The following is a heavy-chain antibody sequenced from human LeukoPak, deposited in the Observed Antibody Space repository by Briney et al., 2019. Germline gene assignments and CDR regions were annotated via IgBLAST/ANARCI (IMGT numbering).Heavy chain of an antibody. D-gene: IGHD2-15*01. CDR1: GFTISSHA. J-gene: IGHJ4*02. CDR3: ARSVVVARGHFDY. V-gene: IGHV3-23*01. CDR2: IIISGGST. Sequence: GGSLRLSCAASGFTISSHAMSWVRQAPGKGLEWVSGIIISGGSTYYADSVKGRFTISRDNSKNTLFLQMNSLRAEDTAVYYCARSVVVARGHFDYWGQGTLVTVSS.